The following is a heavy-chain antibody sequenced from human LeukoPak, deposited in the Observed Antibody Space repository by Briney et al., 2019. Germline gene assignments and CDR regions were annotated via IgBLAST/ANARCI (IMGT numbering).Heavy chain of an antibody. Sequence: SETLSLTCTVSGGSISPYYRSWIRQPPGKGLEWIGYIYYSGSTNYNPSLKSRVTISVDTSKNQFSLKLSSVTAADTAVYYCARAFYPGYYSYMAVWGKGTTVTVSS. V-gene: IGHV4-59*01. D-gene: IGHD3-3*02. CDR1: GGSISPYY. CDR3: ARAFYPGYYSYMAV. J-gene: IGHJ6*03. CDR2: IYYSGST.